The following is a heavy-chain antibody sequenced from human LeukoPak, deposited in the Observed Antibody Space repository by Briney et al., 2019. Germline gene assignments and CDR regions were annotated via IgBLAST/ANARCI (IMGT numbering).Heavy chain of an antibody. CDR1: GLTFSSYE. Sequence: PGGSLRLSCAASGLTFSSYEMNWVRQAPGKGLEWVSYISSSGGTIYYADSVKGRFTISRDNAKNSLYLQMNSLRAEDTAVYYCAREDELERRGYYYYYYMDVWGKGTTVTISS. J-gene: IGHJ6*03. D-gene: IGHD1-1*01. V-gene: IGHV3-48*03. CDR3: AREDELERRGYYYYYYMDV. CDR2: ISSSGGTI.